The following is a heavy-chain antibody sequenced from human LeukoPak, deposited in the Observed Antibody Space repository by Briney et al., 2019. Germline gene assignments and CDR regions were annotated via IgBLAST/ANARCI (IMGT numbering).Heavy chain of an antibody. CDR3: ARDRYYDILTGDYYYGMDV. J-gene: IGHJ6*02. Sequence: ASVKVSCKASGYTFTGYYMHWVRQAPGQGLEYMGRINPISGGTVYAQKFQGRVTMTTDTSTSTAYMELRSLRSDDTAVYYCARDRYYDILTGDYYYGMDVWGQGTTVTVSS. CDR1: GYTFTGYY. V-gene: IGHV1-2*06. D-gene: IGHD3-9*01. CDR2: INPISGGT.